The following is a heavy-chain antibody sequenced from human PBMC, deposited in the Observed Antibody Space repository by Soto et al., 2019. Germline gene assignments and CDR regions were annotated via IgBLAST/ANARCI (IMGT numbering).Heavy chain of an antibody. CDR1: GGSISSTSYY. V-gene: IGHV4-39*01. Sequence: SETLSLTCTVSGGSISSTSYYRGWIRQPPGKGLEWIGTIYYSENTYYNPSLKSRVPISIDTSKNQFSLKLSSVTAADTAVYYCARLSRFYYYSYMAVWGKGTTVTVSS. J-gene: IGHJ6*03. CDR2: IYYSENT. CDR3: ARLSRFYYYSYMAV.